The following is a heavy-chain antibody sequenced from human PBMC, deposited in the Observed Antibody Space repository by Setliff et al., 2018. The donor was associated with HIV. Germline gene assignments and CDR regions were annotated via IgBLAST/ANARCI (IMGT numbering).Heavy chain of an antibody. CDR3: ARHDCGGDCSINWFDP. V-gene: IGHV4-38-2*01. CDR1: GYAISSGFY. Sequence: PSETLSLTCAVSGYAISSGFYWGWIRQSPGKGLEWIGSLYHSGSTYYSPSLKSRVTISTDTSRNQFSLKLSSVTAADTAVYYCARHDCGGDCSINWFDPWGQGTLVTVSS. J-gene: IGHJ5*02. D-gene: IGHD2-21*02. CDR2: LYHSGST.